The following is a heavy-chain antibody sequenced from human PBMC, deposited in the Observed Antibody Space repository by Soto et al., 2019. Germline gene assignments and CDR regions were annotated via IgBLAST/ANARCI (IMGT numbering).Heavy chain of an antibody. CDR2: IYYSGST. Sequence: PSETLSLTCTVSGFSISSYYWSWIRQPPGKGLEWIGYIYYSGSTNYNPSLKSRVTISVDTSKNQFSLKLSSVTAADTAVYYCARSPKQWLAKYYFDYWGQGTLVTVSS. CDR3: ARSPKQWLAKYYFDY. V-gene: IGHV4-59*01. J-gene: IGHJ4*02. D-gene: IGHD6-19*01. CDR1: GFSISSYY.